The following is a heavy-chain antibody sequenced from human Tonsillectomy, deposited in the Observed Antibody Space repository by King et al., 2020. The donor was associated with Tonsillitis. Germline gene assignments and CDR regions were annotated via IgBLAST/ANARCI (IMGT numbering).Heavy chain of an antibody. J-gene: IGHJ3*02. Sequence: VQLVESGGGLVQPGGSLRLSCAASGFIFSSDSMNWVRQAPGKGLEWVSYITGRGGIINYADSVKGRFIISRDNAKNSLYLQMNSLRAEDTAVYYCARDSAWAFDIWGLGTLVTVSS. CDR1: GFIFSSDS. V-gene: IGHV3-48*04. D-gene: IGHD3-10*01. CDR3: ARDSAWAFDI. CDR2: ITGRGGII.